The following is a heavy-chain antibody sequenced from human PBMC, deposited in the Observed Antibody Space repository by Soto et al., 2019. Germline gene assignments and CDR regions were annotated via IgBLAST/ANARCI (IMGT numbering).Heavy chain of an antibody. V-gene: IGHV4-39*01. CDR1: GGSISSSSYY. CDR2: IYYSGIT. D-gene: IGHD6-25*01. CDR3: AKLQRQPITDY. Sequence: QLQLQESGPGLVKPSETLSLTCTVSGGSISSSSYYWGWIRQPPGKGLEWIGSIYYSGITYYNPSLKGRVTISGDTSKNQFSLKLSSVTAADTAVYYCAKLQRQPITDYWGQGTLVTVSS. J-gene: IGHJ4*02.